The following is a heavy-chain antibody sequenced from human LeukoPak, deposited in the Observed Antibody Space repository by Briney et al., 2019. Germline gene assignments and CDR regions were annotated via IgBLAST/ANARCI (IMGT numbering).Heavy chain of an antibody. CDR3: ASGHYDFWSGYPPTPNWFDP. J-gene: IGHJ5*02. V-gene: IGHV4-59*01. CDR1: GGSISNYY. Sequence: SETLSLTCTVSGGSISNYYWNWIRQPPGKGLEWIGHIYYSGTTNYNPSLKSRVSMSVDTSKNQFSLKLSSVTAADTAVYYCASGHYDFWSGYPPTPNWFDPWGQGTLVTVSS. D-gene: IGHD3-3*01. CDR2: IYYSGTT.